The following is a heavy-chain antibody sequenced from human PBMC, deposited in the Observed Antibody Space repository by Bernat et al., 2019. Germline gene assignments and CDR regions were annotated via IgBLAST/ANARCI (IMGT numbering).Heavy chain of an antibody. CDR2: IYYSGST. D-gene: IGHD3-3*01. V-gene: IGHV4-59*08. J-gene: IGHJ6*02. CDR3: AGHYDVLRFLEWLQIPRSYGMDI. Sequence: QVQLQESGPGLVKPSETLSLTCTVSGGSISSYYWSWIRQPPGKGLEWIGYIYYSGSTNYNPSLKSRVTISVDTSKNQFSLKLNSMTAVDTDVYSCAGHYDVLRFLEWLQIPRSYGMDIWGQGTTVTVSS. CDR1: GGSISSYY.